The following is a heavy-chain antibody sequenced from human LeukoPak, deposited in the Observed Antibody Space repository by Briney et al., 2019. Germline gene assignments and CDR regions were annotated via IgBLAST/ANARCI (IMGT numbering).Heavy chain of an antibody. CDR1: GFTFRNYW. V-gene: IGHV3-7*01. CDR3: ARDVGGSLDY. Sequence: GGSLRLSCAASGFTFRNYWMAWVRQAPGKGLEWVANIKGDESAKHQADSVKGRFTISRDNAQNSVYLQMSSLRGEDTAVYYCARDVGGSLDYWGQGTLVTVSS. CDR2: IKGDESAK. D-gene: IGHD1-26*01. J-gene: IGHJ4*02.